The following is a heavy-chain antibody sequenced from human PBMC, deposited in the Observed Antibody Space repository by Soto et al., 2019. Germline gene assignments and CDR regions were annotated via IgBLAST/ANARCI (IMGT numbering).Heavy chain of an antibody. J-gene: IGHJ4*02. CDR2: IYYSGST. D-gene: IGHD3-22*01. CDR3: VRDVYYDSSGYYFDY. V-gene: IGHV4-31*03. CDR1: GGSISSGGYY. Sequence: QVQLQESGPGLVKPSQTLSLTCTVSGGSISSGGYYWSWIRQHPGKGLEWIGYIYYSGSTYYNPSLKSRVNISVDTSKNQFSLKLSSVTAADTAVYYCVRDVYYDSSGYYFDYWGQGTLVTVSS.